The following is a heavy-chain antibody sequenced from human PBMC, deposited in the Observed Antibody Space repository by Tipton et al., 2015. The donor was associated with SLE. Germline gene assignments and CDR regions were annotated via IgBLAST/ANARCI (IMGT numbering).Heavy chain of an antibody. J-gene: IGHJ4*02. D-gene: IGHD3-22*01. CDR1: RLPFSNHW. V-gene: IGHV3-74*01. Sequence: GSLRLSCAASRLPFSNHWMHWVRQVSGKAPVWVSKINPDGTVTGHADSVKGRFTISRDNAKSTLYLQMDNLREEDTAIYYCTKGGFSFSYYSWGQGTLVTVSS. CDR2: INPDGTVT. CDR3: TKGGFSFSYYS.